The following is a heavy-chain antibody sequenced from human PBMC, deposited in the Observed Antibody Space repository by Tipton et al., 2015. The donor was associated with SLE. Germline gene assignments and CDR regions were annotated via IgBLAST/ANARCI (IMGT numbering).Heavy chain of an antibody. Sequence: QLVQSGAEVKKPGESLKISCKGSGYSFTSYWIGWVRQMPGKGLEWMGIIYPGDSDTRYSPSFQGQVTISADKSISTAYLQWSSLKASDAAMYYCARHVPLLLYSSSPRGAFDIWGQGTMVTVSS. CDR1: GYSFTSYW. CDR3: ARHVPLLLYSSSPRGAFDI. J-gene: IGHJ3*02. D-gene: IGHD6-6*01. V-gene: IGHV5-51*01. CDR2: IYPGDSDT.